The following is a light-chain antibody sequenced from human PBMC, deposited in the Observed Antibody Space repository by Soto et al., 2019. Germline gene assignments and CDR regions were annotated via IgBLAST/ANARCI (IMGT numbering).Light chain of an antibody. J-gene: IGKJ3*01. CDR2: GAS. Sequence: IVLTQSPDTLSLSPGERATLSCRASQSVSSSYLAWYQQKPGQAPRLLIHGASSRATGIPDRFSGSGSGTDFTLTISRLEPEDSAVYYCQQYGSSPLFTFGPGTKVDI. CDR1: QSVSSSY. CDR3: QQYGSSPLFT. V-gene: IGKV3-20*01.